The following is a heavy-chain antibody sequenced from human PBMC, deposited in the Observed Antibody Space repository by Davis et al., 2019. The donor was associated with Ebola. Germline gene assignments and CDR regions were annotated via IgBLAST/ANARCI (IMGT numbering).Heavy chain of an antibody. Sequence: SETLSLTCTVSGGSMSTYYWSWIRQPPGKGLEWIGNIYYSGATNYNPSLMIRVTISADTSKNQFSLKLSSVTAADTAVYYCAREIGTILFHWFDPWGQGTLVTVSS. CDR1: GGSMSTYY. D-gene: IGHD1-1*01. J-gene: IGHJ5*02. CDR2: IYYSGAT. CDR3: AREIGTILFHWFDP. V-gene: IGHV4-59*12.